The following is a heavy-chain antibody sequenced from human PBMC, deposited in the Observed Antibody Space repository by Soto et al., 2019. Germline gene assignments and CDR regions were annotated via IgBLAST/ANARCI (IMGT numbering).Heavy chain of an antibody. CDR1: GFTVNSNA. V-gene: IGHV3-23*01. CDR3: KKGGSGIFRVYGFDGLDV. CDR2: ISGSGDGK. D-gene: IGHD2-8*01. Sequence: GGSLRLSCAASGFTVNSNAMSWVRQAPGKGLEWVASISGSGDGKYYGDTVKGRFTISRDTSSSPLYLEMNNRRGEDAAVYYFKKGGSGIFRVYGFDGLDVWGQGTTVTVSS. J-gene: IGHJ6*02.